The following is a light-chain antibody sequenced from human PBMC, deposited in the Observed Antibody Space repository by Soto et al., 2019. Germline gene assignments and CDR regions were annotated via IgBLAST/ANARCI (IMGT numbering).Light chain of an antibody. CDR3: HQYNFTPWT. CDR1: QSVSNY. CDR2: GAS. J-gene: IGKJ1*01. V-gene: IGKV3-20*01. Sequence: EVVLTQSPGTLSLSPGERATLSCRASQSVSNYLAWYQQKPGQAPRLLIYGASSRATGIPDRFSGSGSGTDFTLTISRLEPEDFAKYYCHQYNFTPWTFGQGTKVEIK.